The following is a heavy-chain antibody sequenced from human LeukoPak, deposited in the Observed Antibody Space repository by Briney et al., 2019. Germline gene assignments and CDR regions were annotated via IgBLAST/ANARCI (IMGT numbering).Heavy chain of an antibody. J-gene: IGHJ4*02. D-gene: IGHD1-1*01. CDR2: ISSSSGTI. Sequence: GGSLRLSCAASGFTFSSYSMNWVRQAPGKGLEWVSYISSSSGTIYYADSVKGRFTISRDNAKNSLYLQMNSLGAEDTTVYYCARDLYNWNVRGFDYWGQGTLVTVSS. CDR1: GFTFSSYS. V-gene: IGHV3-48*01. CDR3: ARDLYNWNVRGFDY.